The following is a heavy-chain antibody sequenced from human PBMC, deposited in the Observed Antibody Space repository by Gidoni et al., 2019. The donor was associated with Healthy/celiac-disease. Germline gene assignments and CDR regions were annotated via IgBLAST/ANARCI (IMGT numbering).Heavy chain of an antibody. CDR3: AREAGYCSSTSCYGDAFDI. Sequence: QVQLQQWGAGLLKPAETLSLTCAVYGRSFSVYYWSWIRQPPGKGLEWSGEINHSGSTNYNPSLKSRVTISVDTSKNQFSLKLSSVTAADTAVYYCAREAGYCSSTSCYGDAFDIWGQGTMVTVSS. J-gene: IGHJ3*02. D-gene: IGHD2-2*01. CDR2: INHSGST. CDR1: GRSFSVYY. V-gene: IGHV4-34*01.